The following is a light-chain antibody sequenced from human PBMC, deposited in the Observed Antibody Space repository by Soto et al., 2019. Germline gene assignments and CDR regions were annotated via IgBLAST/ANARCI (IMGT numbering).Light chain of an antibody. CDR2: DVT. Sequence: QSALTQPPSVSGSPGQSVAISCTGTSSDVGNYNRVSWYQQPPGTAPKLVIYDVTNRPSGVPDRFSGSKSGNTASLTISGLPAEDEADYYCSSYTSSSTYVFGTGTKVTVL. V-gene: IGLV2-18*02. J-gene: IGLJ1*01. CDR3: SSYTSSSTYV. CDR1: SSDVGNYNR.